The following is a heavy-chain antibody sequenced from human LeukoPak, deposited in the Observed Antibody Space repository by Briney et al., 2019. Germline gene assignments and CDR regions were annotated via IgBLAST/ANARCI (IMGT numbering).Heavy chain of an antibody. Sequence: RGSLRLSCAASGFTFSSYGMHWVRQAPGKGPEWVAVISYDGSNKYYADSVKGRFTISRDNSKNTLYLQMNSLRAEDTAVYYCAKDVGYSYGYLIYYYYGMDVWGQGTTVTVSS. V-gene: IGHV3-30*18. D-gene: IGHD5-18*01. CDR1: GFTFSSYG. CDR3: AKDVGYSYGYLIYYYYGMDV. CDR2: ISYDGSNK. J-gene: IGHJ6*02.